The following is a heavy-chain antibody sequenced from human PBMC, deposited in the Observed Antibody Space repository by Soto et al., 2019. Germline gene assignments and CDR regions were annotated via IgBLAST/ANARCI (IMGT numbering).Heavy chain of an antibody. V-gene: IGHV4-31*03. CDR2: IYYSGST. D-gene: IGHD3-10*01. J-gene: IGHJ6*03. CDR1: GGSISSGGYY. CDR3: ARDGRSGSYYNDARTEIYYYYYMDV. Sequence: SETLSLTCTVSGGSISSGGYYWSWIRQHPGKGLEWIGYIYYSGSTYYNPSLKSRVTISVDTSKNQFSLKLSSVTAADTAVYYCARDGRSGSYYNDARTEIYYYYYMDVWGKGTTVTVSS.